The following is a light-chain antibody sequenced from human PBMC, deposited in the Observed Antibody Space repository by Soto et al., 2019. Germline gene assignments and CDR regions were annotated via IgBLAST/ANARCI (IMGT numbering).Light chain of an antibody. CDR2: DAS. J-gene: IGKJ5*01. CDR1: QSVRSK. CDR3: QQYNNWPPIT. Sequence: EIVMTQSPSTLSVSPGERATLSCRASQSVRSKLAWYQQKPGQAPRLLIYDASTRATGIPARFSGSGSGTEFTLTISSLQSEDFAVYYCQQYNNWPPITFGQGTRLEIK. V-gene: IGKV3-15*01.